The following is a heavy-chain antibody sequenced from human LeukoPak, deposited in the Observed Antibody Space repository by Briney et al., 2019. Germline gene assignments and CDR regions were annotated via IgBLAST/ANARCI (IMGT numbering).Heavy chain of an antibody. V-gene: IGHV1-18*01. CDR2: ISAYNGNT. Sequence: ASVKVSCKASGYTFTSYGISWVRQAPGQGLEWMGWISAYNGNTNYAQKLQGRVTITRDTSASTAYMELSSLRSEDTAVYYCARYVGATGAFDIWGQGTMVTVSS. J-gene: IGHJ3*02. CDR3: ARYVGATGAFDI. CDR1: GYTFTSYG. D-gene: IGHD1-26*01.